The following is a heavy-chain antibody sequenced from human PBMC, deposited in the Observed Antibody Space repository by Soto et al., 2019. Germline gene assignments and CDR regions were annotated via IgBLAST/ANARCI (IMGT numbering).Heavy chain of an antibody. CDR1: EFTFSNYA. J-gene: IGHJ4*02. Sequence: GGSLRLSCAASEFTFSNYAMSWVRQAPGKGLEWVSSISDNGGTTYYADSVKGRFTISRDNSRSTLSLQMNSLRAEDTAVYYCASRGRYYFDHWGQGTLVTVSS. CDR2: ISDNGGTT. V-gene: IGHV3-23*01. CDR3: ASRGRYYFDH.